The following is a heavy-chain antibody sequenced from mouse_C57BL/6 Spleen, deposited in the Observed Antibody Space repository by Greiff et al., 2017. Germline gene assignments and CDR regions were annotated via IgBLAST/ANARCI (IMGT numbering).Heavy chain of an antibody. D-gene: IGHD1-1*02. CDR1: GFSLTSYG. Sequence: QVQVVESGPGLVQPSQSLSITCTVSGFSLTSYGVHWVRQSPGKGLEWLGVIWRGGSTDYNAAFMSRLSITKDNSKSQVFFKMNSLQADDTAIYYCAKTGGNWYFDVWGTGTTVTVSS. CDR3: AKTGGNWYFDV. CDR2: IWRGGST. J-gene: IGHJ1*03. V-gene: IGHV2-5*01.